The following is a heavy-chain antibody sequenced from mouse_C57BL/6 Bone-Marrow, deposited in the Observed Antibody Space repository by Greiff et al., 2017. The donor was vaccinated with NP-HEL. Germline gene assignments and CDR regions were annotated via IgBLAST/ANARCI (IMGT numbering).Heavy chain of an antibody. Sequence: QVQLQQPGAELVKPGASVKMSCKASGYTFTSYWITWVKQRPGQGLEWIGDIYPGSGSTNYNEKFKSKATLTVDTSSSTAYMQLSSLTSEDSAVYYCARDEMYDYGSSFAYWGQGTLVTVSA. V-gene: IGHV1-55*01. J-gene: IGHJ3*01. CDR2: IYPGSGST. CDR3: ARDEMYDYGSSFAY. D-gene: IGHD1-1*01. CDR1: GYTFTSYW.